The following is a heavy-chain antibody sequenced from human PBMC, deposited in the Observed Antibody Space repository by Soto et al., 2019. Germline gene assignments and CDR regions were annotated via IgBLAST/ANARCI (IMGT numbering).Heavy chain of an antibody. V-gene: IGHV1-46*01. J-gene: IGHJ4*02. D-gene: IGHD3-22*01. CDR2: INPSGGST. CDR3: ARDSGYSLDY. CDR1: GLTFTSYY. Sequence: PGGSLRLSCAASGLTFTSYYVHWVRQAPGQGLEWMGIINPSGGSTSYAQKFQGRVTMTRDTSTNTVYMELSSLRSEDTAVYYCARDSGYSLDYWGQGTLVTVSS.